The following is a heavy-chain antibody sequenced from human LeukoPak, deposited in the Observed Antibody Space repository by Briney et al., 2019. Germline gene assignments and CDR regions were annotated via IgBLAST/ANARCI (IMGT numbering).Heavy chain of an antibody. CDR1: GFTFSTYW. D-gene: IGHD2-2*01. V-gene: IGHV3-74*01. CDR3: ARVGYCSSTSCYVKGGNWFDP. CDR2: IKSDGST. J-gene: IGHJ5*02. Sequence: GGSLRLSCAASGFTFSTYWMHWVRQAPGKGLVWVSRIKSDGSTNYADSVKGRFTISRDNAKNTLSLQMNSLRPEDTGVYYCARVGYCSSTSCYVKGGNWFDPWGQGTLVTVSS.